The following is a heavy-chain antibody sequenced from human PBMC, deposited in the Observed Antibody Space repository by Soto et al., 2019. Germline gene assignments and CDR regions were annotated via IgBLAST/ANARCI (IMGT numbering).Heavy chain of an antibody. CDR1: GYTFTSYY. V-gene: IGHV1-46*01. Sequence: ASVKVSCKASGYTFTSYYMHWVRQAPGQGLEWMGIINPSGGSTSYAQKFQGRVTMTRDTSTSTVYMELSSLRSEDTAVYYCAREKAGIAVAGTYYFDYWGQGTLVTVS. D-gene: IGHD6-13*01. CDR2: INPSGGST. CDR3: AREKAGIAVAGTYYFDY. J-gene: IGHJ4*02.